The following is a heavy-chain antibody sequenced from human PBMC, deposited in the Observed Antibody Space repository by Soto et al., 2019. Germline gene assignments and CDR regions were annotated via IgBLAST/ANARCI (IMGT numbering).Heavy chain of an antibody. Sequence: GGSLRLSCAASGFTFSSYGMHWVRQAPGKGLEWVAVIWYDGSNKYYADSVKGRFTISRDNSKNTLYLQMNSLRAEDTAVYYCAAGAVAGNYFDYWSQGTLVTVSS. CDR2: IWYDGSNK. J-gene: IGHJ4*02. CDR3: AAGAVAGNYFDY. D-gene: IGHD6-19*01. CDR1: GFTFSSYG. V-gene: IGHV3-33*01.